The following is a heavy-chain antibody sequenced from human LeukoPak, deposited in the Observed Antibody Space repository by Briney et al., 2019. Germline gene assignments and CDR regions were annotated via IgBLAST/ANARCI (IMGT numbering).Heavy chain of an antibody. V-gene: IGHV3-30*02. CDR3: ARDRPGRYCSSTSCYTASPLDP. D-gene: IGHD2-2*02. J-gene: IGHJ5*02. CDR1: GFTFSSYG. Sequence: PGGSLRLSCAASGFTFSSYGMHWVRQAPGKGLEWVAFIRYDGSNKYYADSVKGRFTISRDNSKNTLYLQMNSLRSEDTAVYYCARDRPGRYCSSTSCYTASPLDPWGQGTLVTVSS. CDR2: IRYDGSNK.